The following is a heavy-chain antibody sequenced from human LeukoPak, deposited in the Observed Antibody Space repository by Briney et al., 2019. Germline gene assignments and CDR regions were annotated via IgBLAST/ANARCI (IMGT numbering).Heavy chain of an antibody. CDR1: GYSFTDYW. CDR2: FYGGGSES. Sequence: GESLKISCKASGYSFTDYWIGWARQIPGKGLEWMGIFYGGGSESRYSPSFQGQVAISVDRSISTAYLQWSSLKASDTAMYYCARRGHGSSWYFFDYWGQGTLVTVSS. V-gene: IGHV5-51*01. J-gene: IGHJ4*02. CDR3: ARRGHGSSWYFFDY. D-gene: IGHD6-13*01.